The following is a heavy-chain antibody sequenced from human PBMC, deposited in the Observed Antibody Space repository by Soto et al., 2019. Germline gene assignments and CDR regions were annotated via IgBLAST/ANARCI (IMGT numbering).Heavy chain of an antibody. Sequence: PSETLSLTCTVSGGSISSGGYYWSWIRQHPGKGLERIGYIYYSGSTYYNPSLKSRVTISVDTSKNQFSLKLSSVTAADTAVYYCASALAGDSSGYYYNSFDYWGQGTLVTVSS. CDR3: ASALAGDSSGYYYNSFDY. CDR2: IYYSGST. J-gene: IGHJ4*02. CDR1: GGSISSGGYY. V-gene: IGHV4-31*03. D-gene: IGHD3-22*01.